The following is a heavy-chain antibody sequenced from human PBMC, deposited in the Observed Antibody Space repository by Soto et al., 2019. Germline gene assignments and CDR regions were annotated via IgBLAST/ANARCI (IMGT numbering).Heavy chain of an antibody. Sequence: QLQLQESGPGLVKSSETLSLTCSVSGASVSSSHYWGWIRQPPGKGLEWIGSVSYSGSPYYSPSLKCQITISVDTSNNQFSLRVRYVTATDPAVYFCERHYNTGAFFDYWGPGKLVKVSS. CDR1: GASVSSSHY. CDR3: ERHYNTGAFFDY. CDR2: VSYSGSP. D-gene: IGHD1-20*01. V-gene: IGHV4-39*01. J-gene: IGHJ4*02.